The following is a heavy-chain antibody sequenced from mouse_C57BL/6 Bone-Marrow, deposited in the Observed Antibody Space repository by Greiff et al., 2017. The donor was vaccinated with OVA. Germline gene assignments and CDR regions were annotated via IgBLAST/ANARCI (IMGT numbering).Heavy chain of an antibody. V-gene: IGHV14-4*01. D-gene: IGHD2-4*01. Sequence: EVHLVESGAELVRPGASVKLSCTASGFNFKDDYMHWVQQRPEQGLEWIGWIDPVNGDTEYASNFQGKATITADTSSNTAYLQLSSLTSEVTAGYNCASGGLPAWFAYWGQGTLVTVSA. CDR1: GFNFKDDY. J-gene: IGHJ3*01. CDR3: ASGGLPAWFAY. CDR2: IDPVNGDT.